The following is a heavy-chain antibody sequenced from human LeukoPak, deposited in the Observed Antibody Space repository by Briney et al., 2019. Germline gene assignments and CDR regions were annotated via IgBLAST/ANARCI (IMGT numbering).Heavy chain of an antibody. J-gene: IGHJ4*02. Sequence: PGGSLRLSCAASGFTFSSYAMSWVRQAPGKGLEWVSAISGSGGSTYYADSVKGRFTISRDNSKNTLYLQMNSLRAEDTAVYYCAKDQGALDYDSSGYYNYWGQGTLVTVSS. V-gene: IGHV3-23*01. CDR1: GFTFSSYA. D-gene: IGHD3-22*01. CDR3: AKDQGALDYDSSGYYNY. CDR2: ISGSGGST.